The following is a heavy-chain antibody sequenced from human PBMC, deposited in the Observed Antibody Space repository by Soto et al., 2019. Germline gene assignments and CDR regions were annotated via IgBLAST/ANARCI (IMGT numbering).Heavy chain of an antibody. Sequence: GGSLRLSCAAAGFTFVDYDMHWVRQAPGKGLEWVSGINWNGGSTGYADSVKGRFTISRDNAKNSLYLQMNSLRAEDTALYYCARVPPGGYSGYDSAFDIWGQGTMVTVSS. CDR1: GFTFVDYD. J-gene: IGHJ3*02. CDR3: ARVPPGGYSGYDSAFDI. D-gene: IGHD5-12*01. CDR2: INWNGGST. V-gene: IGHV3-20*04.